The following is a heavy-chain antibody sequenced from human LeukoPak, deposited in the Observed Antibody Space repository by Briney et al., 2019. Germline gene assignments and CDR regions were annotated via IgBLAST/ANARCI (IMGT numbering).Heavy chain of an antibody. CDR2: IYYSGST. CDR1: GGSISSGGYY. J-gene: IGHJ4*02. V-gene: IGHV4-31*03. CDR3: ARVDHSSGWYYFDY. Sequence: PSQTLSLTCTVSGGSISSGGYYWSWIRQHPGKGLEWIGYIYYSGSTNYNPSLKSRVTISVDTSKNQFSLKLSSVTAADTAVYYCARVDHSSGWYYFDYWGQGTLVTVSS. D-gene: IGHD6-19*01.